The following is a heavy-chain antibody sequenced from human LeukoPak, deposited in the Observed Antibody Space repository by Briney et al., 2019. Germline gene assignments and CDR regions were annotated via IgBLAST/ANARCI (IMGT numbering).Heavy chain of an antibody. CDR3: AKADGRYYYYYGMDV. J-gene: IGHJ6*02. CDR1: GFTFDDYA. V-gene: IGHV3-9*01. CDR2: ISWNSGSI. Sequence: GGSLRLSCAASGFTFDDYAMHWVRQAPGKGLEWVSGISWNSGSIGYADSVKGRFTISRDNAKNSLYLQMNSLRAEDTALYYCAKADGRYYYYYGMDVWGQGTTVTVSS.